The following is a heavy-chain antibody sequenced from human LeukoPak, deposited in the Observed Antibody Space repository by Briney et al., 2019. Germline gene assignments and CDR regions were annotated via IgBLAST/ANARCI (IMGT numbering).Heavy chain of an antibody. J-gene: IGHJ3*02. D-gene: IGHD6-13*01. Sequence: PSETLSLTCTVSGGSISSYYWSWIRQPPGKGLEWIGYIYYSGSTNYNPSLKSRVTISVDTSKNQFSLKLSSVTAADTAVYYCARGTGYSSSWHMDDAFDIWGQGTMVTVSS. CDR3: ARGTGYSSSWHMDDAFDI. CDR1: GGSISSYY. CDR2: IYYSGST. V-gene: IGHV4-59*01.